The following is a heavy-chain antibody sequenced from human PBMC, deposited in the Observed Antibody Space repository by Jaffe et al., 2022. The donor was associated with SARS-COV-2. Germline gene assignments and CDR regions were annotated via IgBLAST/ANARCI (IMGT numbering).Heavy chain of an antibody. V-gene: IGHV4-34*01. J-gene: IGHJ6*02. CDR2: INHSGST. CDR1: GGSFSGYY. D-gene: IGHD3-3*01. Sequence: QVQLQQWGAGLLKPSETLSLTCAVYGGSFSGYYWSWIRQPPGKGLEWIGEINHSGSTNYNPSLKSRVTISVDTSKNQFSLKLSSVTAADTAVYYCARVRRDFWSGYLPQSSFMDVWGQGTTVTVSS. CDR3: ARVRRDFWSGYLPQSSFMDV.